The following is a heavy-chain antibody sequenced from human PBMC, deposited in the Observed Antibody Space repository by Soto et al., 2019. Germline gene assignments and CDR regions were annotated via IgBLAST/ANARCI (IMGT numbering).Heavy chain of an antibody. CDR2: IYYTGST. CDR3: AREKYDFRSGYYYYAMEV. J-gene: IGHJ6*02. Sequence: SETLSLTCTVSGGSVSSESHYWSWIRQTPGKGLEWIGYIYYTGSTNYNPSLKGRVTMSVDTSRDQVSLRLRSVTRADTAVYYCAREKYDFRSGYYYYAMEVWGQGTKVTVSS. CDR1: GGSVSSESHY. V-gene: IGHV4-61*01. D-gene: IGHD3-3*01.